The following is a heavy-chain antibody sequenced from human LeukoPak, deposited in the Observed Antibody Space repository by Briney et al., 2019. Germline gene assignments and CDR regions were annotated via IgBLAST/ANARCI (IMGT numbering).Heavy chain of an antibody. Sequence: SETLSLTCTVSGDSFNEYYWNWIRQPPGKGLEWIGYIYYNGNSNYNPSLKSRVTISVDTSKSQFSLKLNSVTAADTAMYYCARGRDPYWGQGTLVTVSS. V-gene: IGHV4-59*12. CDR1: GDSFNEYY. J-gene: IGHJ4*02. CDR2: IYYNGNS. D-gene: IGHD5-24*01. CDR3: ARGRDPY.